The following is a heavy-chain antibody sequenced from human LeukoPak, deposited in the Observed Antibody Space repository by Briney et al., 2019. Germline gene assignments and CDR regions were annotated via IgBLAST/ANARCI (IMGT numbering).Heavy chain of an antibody. CDR3: ARDLSRDGCNR. D-gene: IGHD5-24*01. CDR2: IYHSGST. V-gene: IGHV4-38-2*02. CDR1: GYSISSGYY. J-gene: IGHJ5*02. Sequence: SETLSLTCTVSGYSISSGYYWGWILQPPGKGLEWIGSIYHSGSTYYNPSIKSRVTISLDTSKNQFSLKLSSVTAADTAMYYCARDLSRDGCNRWGQGTLVTVSS.